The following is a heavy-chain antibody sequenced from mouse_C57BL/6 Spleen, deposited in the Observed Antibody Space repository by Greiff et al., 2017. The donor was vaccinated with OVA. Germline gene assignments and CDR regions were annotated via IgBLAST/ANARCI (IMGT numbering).Heavy chain of an antibody. V-gene: IGHV5-4*03. D-gene: IGHD2-4*01. CDR3: ARGDYTD. CDR1: GFTFSSSA. J-gene: IGHJ2*01. CDR2: ISDGGSYT. Sequence: EVMLVESGGGLVKPGGSLKLSCAASGFTFSSSAMSWVRQTPEKRLEWVATISDGGSYTYYPDNVKGRFTISRDNAKNNLYLQMSHLKSEDTAMYYCARGDYTDWGQGTTLTVSS.